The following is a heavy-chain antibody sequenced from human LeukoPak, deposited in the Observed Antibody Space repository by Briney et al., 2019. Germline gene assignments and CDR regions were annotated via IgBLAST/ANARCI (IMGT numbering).Heavy chain of an antibody. V-gene: IGHV3-30*07. J-gene: IGHJ4*02. CDR2: ISYDGSDK. Sequence: PGRSLRLSCAASGFTFSSSAMRWVRQAPGKGLEWVAVISYDGSDKYHADSVKGRFTISRDNAKNSLYLQMNSLRAEDTAVYYCAREVRGVIAQLGYWGQGTLVTVSS. D-gene: IGHD3-10*01. CDR3: AREVRGVIAQLGY. CDR1: GFTFSSSA.